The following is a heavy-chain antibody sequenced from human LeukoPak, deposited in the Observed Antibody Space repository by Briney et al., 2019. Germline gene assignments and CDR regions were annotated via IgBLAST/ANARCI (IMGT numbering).Heavy chain of an antibody. CDR3: ARRGNFILTGYYGPVDY. V-gene: IGHV5-51*01. D-gene: IGHD3-9*01. Sequence: HGESLKISCKGSGYSFTSYWIGWVRQMPGKGLEWMGIIYPGDSDTRYSPSFQGQVTISADKSISTAYLQWSSLKASDTAMYYCARRGNFILTGYYGPVDYWGQGTLATVSS. J-gene: IGHJ4*02. CDR2: IYPGDSDT. CDR1: GYSFTSYW.